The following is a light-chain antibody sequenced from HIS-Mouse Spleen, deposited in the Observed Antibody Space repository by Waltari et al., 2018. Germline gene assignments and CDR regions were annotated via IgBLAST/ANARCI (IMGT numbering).Light chain of an antibody. J-gene: IGLJ3*02. CDR2: EGS. CDR1: SRYVGSYHL. V-gene: IGLV2-23*03. CDR3: CSYAGSSTFGV. Sequence: QSALTQPASVSGSPGQSTPISCTGTSRYVGSYHLVPWYQQHPGKAPNLMIYEGSKRPSGVSNRFSGSKSGNTASLTISGLQAEDEADYYCCSYAGSSTFGVFGGGTKLTVL.